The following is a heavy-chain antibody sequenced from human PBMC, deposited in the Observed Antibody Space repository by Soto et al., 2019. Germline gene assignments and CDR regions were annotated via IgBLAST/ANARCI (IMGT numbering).Heavy chain of an antibody. CDR1: GYTFSSYG. V-gene: IGHV1-18*01. J-gene: IGHJ3*02. D-gene: IGHD1-1*01. CDR2: ISAYNGNT. Sequence: ASVKVSCKASGYTFSSYGISWGRQAPGQGLEWMGWISAYNGNTNYAQKLQGRVTMTTDTSTSTAYMELRSLRSDDTAVYYCARGPDELEPGAFDISGQGTIVTVAS. CDR3: ARGPDELEPGAFDI.